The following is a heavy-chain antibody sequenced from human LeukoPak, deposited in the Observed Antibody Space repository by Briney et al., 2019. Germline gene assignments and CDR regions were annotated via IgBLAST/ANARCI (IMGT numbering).Heavy chain of an antibody. CDR3: ARKLYDSSRYGQTYYFDN. CDR2: ISPYNGNT. J-gene: IGHJ4*02. CDR1: GYTLTSYG. Sequence: GASVKVSCKASGYTLTSYGTSWVRQAPGQGLEWMGWISPYNGNTDHAQKFQGRVTMTTDTFTSTAYMDLRSLRSDDTAVYYCARKLYDSSRYGQTYYFDNWGQGTLVTVSS. V-gene: IGHV1-18*01. D-gene: IGHD3-22*01.